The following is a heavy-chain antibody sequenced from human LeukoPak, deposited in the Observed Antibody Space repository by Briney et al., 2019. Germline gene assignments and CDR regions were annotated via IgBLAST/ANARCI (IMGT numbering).Heavy chain of an antibody. D-gene: IGHD1-7*01. CDR3: ARGVGRQLRPFDY. Sequence: ASVTVSRTASGYTFATYGISWVRQAPGQGLEWMGWISAYNGNTDYAQKLQGRVTMTTDTSTSTAYMELRSLRSDDTAVYYCARGVGRQLRPFDYWGQGTLVTVSS. V-gene: IGHV1-18*01. CDR1: GYTFATYG. CDR2: ISAYNGNT. J-gene: IGHJ4*02.